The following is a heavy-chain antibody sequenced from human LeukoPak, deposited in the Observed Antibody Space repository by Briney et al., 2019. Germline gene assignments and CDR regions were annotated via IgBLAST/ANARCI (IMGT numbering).Heavy chain of an antibody. J-gene: IGHJ3*02. V-gene: IGHV1-2*02. CDR1: GYTFTGYY. D-gene: IGHD3-10*01. CDR2: INPNSGGT. Sequence: GASVKVSCKASGYTFTGYYMHWVRQAPGQGLEWMGWINPNSGGTNYAQKFQGRVTMTRDTSISTAYMELRSLRSDDTAVYYCARVRPIWFGEPADAFDIWGQGTMVTVSS. CDR3: ARVRPIWFGEPADAFDI.